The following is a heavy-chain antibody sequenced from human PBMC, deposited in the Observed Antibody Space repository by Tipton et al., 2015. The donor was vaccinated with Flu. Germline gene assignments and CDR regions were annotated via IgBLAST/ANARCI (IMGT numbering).Heavy chain of an antibody. J-gene: IGHJ6*02. D-gene: IGHD3-3*01. Sequence: AASGFTFSSYVMHWVRQAPGKGLEWVAVISYDGSNKYYGDFVKGRFSISRDNSKNTLYLQMNSLRAEDTAVYYCARGFNGMDVWGQGTTVTVSS. CDR1: GFTFSSYV. V-gene: IGHV3-30-3*01. CDR2: ISYDGSNK. CDR3: ARGFNGMDV.